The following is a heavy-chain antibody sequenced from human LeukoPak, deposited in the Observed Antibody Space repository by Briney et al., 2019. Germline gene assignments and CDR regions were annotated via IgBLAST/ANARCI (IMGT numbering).Heavy chain of an antibody. V-gene: IGHV1-2*02. CDR1: GYTFTGYY. CDR2: INPNSGGT. CDR3: AREGFGYYDILTGSIPGAFDI. J-gene: IGHJ3*02. Sequence: ASVKVSCKAFGYTFTGYYMHWVRQAPGQGLGWMGWINPNSGGTNYAQKFQGRVTMTRDTSISTAYMELSRLRSDDTAVYYCAREGFGYYDILTGSIPGAFDIWGQGTMVTVSS. D-gene: IGHD3-9*01.